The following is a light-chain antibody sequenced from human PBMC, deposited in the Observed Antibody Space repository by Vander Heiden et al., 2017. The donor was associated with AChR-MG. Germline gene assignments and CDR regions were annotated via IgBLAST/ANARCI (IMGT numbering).Light chain of an antibody. V-gene: IGKV1-39*01. CDR2: GAS. CDR3: QQSYRTPPGYT. Sequence: DIQMTQSPSSLSASLGDRVTITCRASQRVRTILTWYQQKPGKAPTVLIYGASTLESGVTSRFSGSGSGTDFTITISSLQPEDFATNYCQQSYRTPPGYTFGQGTKLEIK. CDR1: QRVRTI. J-gene: IGKJ2*01.